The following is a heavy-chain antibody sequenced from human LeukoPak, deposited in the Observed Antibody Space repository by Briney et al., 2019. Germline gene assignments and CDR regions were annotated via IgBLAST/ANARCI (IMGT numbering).Heavy chain of an antibody. J-gene: IGHJ4*02. CDR1: GYTFTSYD. V-gene: IGHV1-2*06. D-gene: IGHD3-22*01. CDR2: INPNSDDT. Sequence: ASVKVSCKASGYTFTSYDINWARQAPGQGLEWMGRINPNSDDTNYAQRFQGRVTMTRDTSISTAYMELSRLRSDDTAVYYCARSPNYSDSSGYYYVSDSWGQGTLVTVSS. CDR3: ARSPNYSDSSGYYYVSDS.